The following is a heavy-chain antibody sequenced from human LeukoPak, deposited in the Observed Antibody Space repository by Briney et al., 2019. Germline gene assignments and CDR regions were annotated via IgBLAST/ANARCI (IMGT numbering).Heavy chain of an antibody. D-gene: IGHD6-13*01. CDR1: GGSISSHNW. J-gene: IGHJ5*02. V-gene: IGHV4-4*02. CDR3: ARRGIAAVGTWLDP. CDR2: IYHSEST. Sequence: SETLSLTCAVSGGSISSHNWWTWVRPSPGKGLEWIGEIYHSESTNYNPSLQSRVTISVDKSKNQFSLKMSSVTAADTAVYYCARRGIAAVGTWLDPGGQGTRVTVSS.